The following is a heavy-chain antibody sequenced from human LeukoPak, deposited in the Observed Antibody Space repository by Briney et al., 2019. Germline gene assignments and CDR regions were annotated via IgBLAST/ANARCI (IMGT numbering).Heavy chain of an antibody. CDR2: IKQDGSEK. D-gene: IGHD6-19*01. CDR1: GFTFSSYR. CDR3: ARIGAVAGGGSDAFDI. V-gene: IGHV3-7*03. J-gene: IGHJ3*02. Sequence: GGSLRLSCAASGFTFSSYRMSWVRQAPGKGLEWVANIKQDGSEKYYVDSVKGRFTISRDNAKNSLYLQMNSLRAEDTAVYYCARIGAVAGGGSDAFDIWGQGTMVTVSS.